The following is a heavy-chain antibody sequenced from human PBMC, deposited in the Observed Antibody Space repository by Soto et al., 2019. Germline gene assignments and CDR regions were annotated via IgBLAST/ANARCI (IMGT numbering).Heavy chain of an antibody. D-gene: IGHD3-22*01. CDR3: ARGLDGSSGYYPNDY. Sequence: QVQLVQSGAEVKKPGSSVKVSCKGSGGTFSSYAISWVRQAPGQGLEWMGGIIPIFGTANYAQKFQGRVTITADESTITAYMELCSLRSEDTAVYYCARGLDGSSGYYPNDYWGQGTLVTVSS. V-gene: IGHV1-69*01. CDR1: GGTFSSYA. CDR2: IIPIFGTA. J-gene: IGHJ4*02.